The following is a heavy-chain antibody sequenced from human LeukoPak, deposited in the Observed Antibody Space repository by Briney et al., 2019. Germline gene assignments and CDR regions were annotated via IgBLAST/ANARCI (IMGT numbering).Heavy chain of an antibody. D-gene: IGHD6-19*01. J-gene: IGHJ3*02. CDR3: ARGLQENLAWLQAFSAFDI. V-gene: IGHV3-21*01. Sequence: TGGSLRLSCAASGFTFSSYSMNWVRQAPGKGLEWVSSISSSSSYIYYADSVKGRFTISRDNAKNSLYLQMNSLRAEDTAVYYCARGLQENLAWLQAFSAFDIWGQGTMVTVSS. CDR2: ISSSSSYI. CDR1: GFTFSSYS.